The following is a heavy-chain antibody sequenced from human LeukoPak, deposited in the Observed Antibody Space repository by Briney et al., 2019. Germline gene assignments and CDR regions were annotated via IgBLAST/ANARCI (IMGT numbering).Heavy chain of an antibody. J-gene: IGHJ5*02. Sequence: GGSLRLSCAASGFTFNNAWMSWVRQAPGKGLEWLSYISKNGKTIYYADSVKGRFTISRDNAKKSVYLQMNSLRAEDTAVYYCATTGLLGDIPWGQGTLVTVSS. CDR3: ATTGLLGDIP. D-gene: IGHD2-21*01. CDR1: GFTFNNAW. CDR2: ISKNGKTI. V-gene: IGHV3-11*01.